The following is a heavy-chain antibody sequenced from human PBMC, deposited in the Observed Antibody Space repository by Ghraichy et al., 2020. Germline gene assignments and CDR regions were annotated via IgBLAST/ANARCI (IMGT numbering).Heavy chain of an antibody. V-gene: IGHV4-39*01. D-gene: IGHD1-20*01. J-gene: IGHJ3*01. CDR1: GDSIGMNTYY. CDR3: ARHINNFDFNYDAFDV. CDR2: VFYSGST. Sequence: GSLRLSCTVSGDSIGMNTYYWGWIRQPPGKGLEWIGSVFYSGSTFYNPSLKSRITISVDTSRNQFSLKMTSVTAADTAFYYCARHINNFDFNYDAFDVWGQGTMVTVSP.